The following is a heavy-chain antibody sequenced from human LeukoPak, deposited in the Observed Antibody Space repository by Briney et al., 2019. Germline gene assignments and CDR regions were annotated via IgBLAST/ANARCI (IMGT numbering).Heavy chain of an antibody. Sequence: GGSLRLSCVASGLTFSSYDMHWIRQVPGKGREWVSSIGATGDTYYAGSVKGRFTISRENAKKSLYLQMSSLSAEDTAIYFCVLGAYWNDDKNAFHIWGPGTMVTVSS. D-gene: IGHD1-1*01. J-gene: IGHJ3*02. CDR2: IGATGDT. CDR3: VLGAYWNDDKNAFHI. V-gene: IGHV3-13*01. CDR1: GLTFSSYD.